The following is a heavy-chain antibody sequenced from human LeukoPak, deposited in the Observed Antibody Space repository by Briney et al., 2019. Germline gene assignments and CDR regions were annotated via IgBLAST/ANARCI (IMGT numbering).Heavy chain of an antibody. CDR2: IYSGGST. CDR3: AKSDFWSGYYMSWYFDL. J-gene: IGHJ2*01. CDR1: GFTVSSNY. D-gene: IGHD3-3*01. Sequence: GGSLRLSCAASGFTVSSNYMSWVRQAPRKGLEWVSVIYSGGSTYYADSVKGRFTISRHNSKNTLYLQMNSLRAEDTAVYYCAKSDFWSGYYMSWYFDLWGRGTLVTVSS. V-gene: IGHV3-53*01.